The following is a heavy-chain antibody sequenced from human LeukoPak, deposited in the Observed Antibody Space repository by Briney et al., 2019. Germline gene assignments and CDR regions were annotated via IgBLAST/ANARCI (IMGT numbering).Heavy chain of an antibody. D-gene: IGHD3-22*01. J-gene: IGHJ4*02. V-gene: IGHV3-21*01. Sequence: GGSLRLSCAASGFTFSSYSMNWVRQAPGKGLEWVSSISSSSSYIYYADSVKGRFTISRVNAKNSLYLQMNSLRAEDTAVYYCARDLDYYDSSGYYYWGQGTLVTVSS. CDR1: GFTFSSYS. CDR3: ARDLDYYDSSGYYY. CDR2: ISSSSSYI.